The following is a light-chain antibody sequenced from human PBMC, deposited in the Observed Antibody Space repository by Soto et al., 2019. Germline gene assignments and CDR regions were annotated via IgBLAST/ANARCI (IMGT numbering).Light chain of an antibody. CDR2: DAS. V-gene: IGKV1-5*01. CDR1: QSISSW. J-gene: IGKJ1*01. Sequence: DIQMTQSPSTLSASVGDRVTITCRASQSISSWLAWYQQKPGKAPKLLIYDASSLESGVPSRFSGSGSGTEFTLTISRLQPDDFATYYCQQYNSSSTFGKGTKVDI. CDR3: QQYNSSST.